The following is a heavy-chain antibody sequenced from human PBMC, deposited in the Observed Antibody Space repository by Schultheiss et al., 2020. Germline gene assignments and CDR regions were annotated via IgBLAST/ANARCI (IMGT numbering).Heavy chain of an antibody. J-gene: IGHJ5*02. D-gene: IGHD6-19*01. Sequence: SETLSLTCTVSGGSISSGSYYWSWIRQPAGKGLEWIGYIYYSGSTNYNPSLKSRVTISVDKSKNQFSLKLSSVTAADTAVYYCARSAVAGTNRLYWFDPWGQGTLVTVSS. CDR2: IYYSGST. V-gene: IGHV4-61*10. CDR1: GGSISSGSYY. CDR3: ARSAVAGTNRLYWFDP.